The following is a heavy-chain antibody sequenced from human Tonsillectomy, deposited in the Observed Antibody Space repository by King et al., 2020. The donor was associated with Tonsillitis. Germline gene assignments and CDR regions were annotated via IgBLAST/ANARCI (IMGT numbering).Heavy chain of an antibody. CDR3: ARAYYDILTIDAFDI. CDR1: GFTFSSYG. CDR2: IWYDGSNK. J-gene: IGHJ3*02. Sequence: QLVQSGGGVVQPGRSLRLSCAASGFTFSSYGMHWVRQAPGKGLEWVAVIWYDGSNKYYADSVKGRFTISRDNSKNTLYLQMNSLRAADTAVYYCARAYYDILTIDAFDIWGQGTMVTVSS. D-gene: IGHD3-9*01. V-gene: IGHV3-33*08.